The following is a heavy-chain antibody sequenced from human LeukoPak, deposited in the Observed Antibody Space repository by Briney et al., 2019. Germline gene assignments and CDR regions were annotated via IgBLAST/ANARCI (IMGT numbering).Heavy chain of an antibody. D-gene: IGHD5-18*01. J-gene: IGHJ5*02. CDR2: INPDGTII. V-gene: IGHV3-74*01. CDR1: GFTYTDYW. Sequence: GGSLRLSCVGSGFTYTDYWMHWFRHAPGKGPVWVSRINPDGTIIDYADSVKGRFSISRDNAKNLLYLQMNGLRADDTAVYYCAKDLSWNTADRWGQGILVTVSS. CDR3: AKDLSWNTADR.